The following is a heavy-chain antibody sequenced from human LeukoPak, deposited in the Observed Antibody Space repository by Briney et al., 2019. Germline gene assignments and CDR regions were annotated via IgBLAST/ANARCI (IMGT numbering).Heavy chain of an antibody. CDR3: GGFGYEAAVDL. CDR1: GFTFSNYW. D-gene: IGHD3-10*01. V-gene: IGHV3-7*01. J-gene: IGHJ4*02. Sequence: GGSLRLSCAASGFTFSNYWMTWVRQAPGQGPEFLANIKPTGSETYYVDPVKGRFTVSRDNAKNLLFLQMNSLRGEDTALYYCGGFGYEAAVDLWGRGTLVTVSS. CDR2: IKPTGSET.